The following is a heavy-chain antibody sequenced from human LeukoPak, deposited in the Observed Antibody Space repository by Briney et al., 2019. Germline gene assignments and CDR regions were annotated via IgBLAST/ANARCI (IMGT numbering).Heavy chain of an antibody. Sequence: PSETLSLTCTVSGGSISSSSYYWGWIRPPPGKGLEWIGRIYYSGSTYYNPSRKSRVTISVDTSKNQFSLKLSSVTAADTAVYYCARGAAAGPSRFDPWGQGTLVTVSS. CDR2: IYYSGST. CDR3: ARGAAAGPSRFDP. J-gene: IGHJ5*02. CDR1: GGSISSSSYY. V-gene: IGHV4-39*01. D-gene: IGHD6-13*01.